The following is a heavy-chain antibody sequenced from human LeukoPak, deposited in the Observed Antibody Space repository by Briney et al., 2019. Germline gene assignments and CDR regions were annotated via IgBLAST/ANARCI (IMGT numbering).Heavy chain of an antibody. D-gene: IGHD3-3*01. CDR1: GYTFTGYY. V-gene: IGHV1-2*02. CDR2: INPNSGGT. J-gene: IGHJ4*02. Sequence: ASVKVSCKASGYTFTGYYMHWVRQAPGQGLEWMGWINPNSGGTNYAQKFQGRVTMTTDTSTSTAYMELRSLRSDDTAVYYCARAPKRITIFGVVNPYFDYWGQGTLVTVSS. CDR3: ARAPKRITIFGVVNPYFDY.